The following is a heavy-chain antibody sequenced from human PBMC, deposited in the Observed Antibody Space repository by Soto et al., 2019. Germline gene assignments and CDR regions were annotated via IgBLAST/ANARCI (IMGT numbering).Heavy chain of an antibody. CDR1: GFTLSGFD. D-gene: IGHD2-15*01. J-gene: IGHJ4*02. CDR3: ARGQEVGAHFFDS. CDR2: IGTAGDT. V-gene: IGHV3-13*01. Sequence: GGSLRLSCEASGFTLSGFDMHWVRQPTGKGLEWVSTIGTAGDTYYAVSVKGRFTISRDNAKNSLSLQMNSLRAGDTAVYFCARGQEVGAHFFDSWGQGTQVTVSS.